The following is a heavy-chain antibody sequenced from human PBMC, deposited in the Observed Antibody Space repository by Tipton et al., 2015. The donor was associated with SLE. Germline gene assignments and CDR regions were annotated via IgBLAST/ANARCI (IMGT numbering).Heavy chain of an antibody. Sequence: RSLRLSCAASGFTFSTSAMHWVRQAPGKGLEWVAVIWYDGSNKFYADSVKGRFPISRDNSKNTVSLQMNSLRVEDTAVYFCARGRGGEFLDYWGQGTLVTVSS. J-gene: IGHJ4*02. CDR3: ARGRGGEFLDY. CDR2: IWYDGSNK. V-gene: IGHV3-33*01. CDR1: GFTFSTSA. D-gene: IGHD3-16*01.